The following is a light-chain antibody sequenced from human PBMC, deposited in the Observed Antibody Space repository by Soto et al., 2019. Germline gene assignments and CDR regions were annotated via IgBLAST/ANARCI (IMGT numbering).Light chain of an antibody. V-gene: IGKV3-20*01. CDR2: GAS. CDR3: QQYGSSLGVT. CDR1: QSVSSY. Sequence: IVLTHSPVTLSFSPGEIATLSCRASQSVSSYLAWYQQKPGQAPRLLIYGASSRATGIPDRFSGSGSGTDFTLTISRLEPEDFAVYYCQQYGSSLGVTFGGGTKVDIK. J-gene: IGKJ4*01.